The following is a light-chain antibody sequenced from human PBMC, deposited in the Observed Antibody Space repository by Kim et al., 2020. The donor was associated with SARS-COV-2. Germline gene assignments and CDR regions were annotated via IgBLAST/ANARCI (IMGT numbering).Light chain of an antibody. CDR1: TSTIGNNY. V-gene: IGLV1-51*01. Sequence: GQKVAISCSGSTSTIGNNYVSWYQHLPGTAPKLIIYDTNERPSGIPDRFSGSKSGTSATLGITGLQSGDEADYYCGTWDDSLSAGVFGGGTQLTVL. CDR2: DTN. J-gene: IGLJ3*02. CDR3: GTWDDSLSAGV.